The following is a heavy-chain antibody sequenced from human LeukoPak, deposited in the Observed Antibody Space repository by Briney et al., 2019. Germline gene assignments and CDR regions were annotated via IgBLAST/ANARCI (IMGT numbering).Heavy chain of an antibody. V-gene: IGHV4-34*01. CDR1: GGSFSGYY. D-gene: IGHD3-10*01. CDR2: INHSGST. Sequence: SETLSLTCAVYGGSFSGYYWSWIRQPPGKGLEWIGEINHSGSTNYNPSLKSRVTISVDTSKNQFSLKLSSVTPEDTAVYYCARARLHHNYGSGTSFDYWGQGTLVTVSS. J-gene: IGHJ4*02. CDR3: ARARLHHNYGSGTSFDY.